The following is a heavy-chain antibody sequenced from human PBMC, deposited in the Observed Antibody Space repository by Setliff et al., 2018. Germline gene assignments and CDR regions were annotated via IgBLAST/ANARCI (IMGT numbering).Heavy chain of an antibody. V-gene: IGHV1-69*13. CDR3: ARDEGSVYDILTGYYNSIHWFDP. Sequence: SVKVSCKASGYTFTSYGLSWVRQAPGHGLEWMRGIIPIFGTANYAQKFQGRVTITADESTSTAYMELSSLRSEDTAVYYCARDEGSVYDILTGYYNSIHWFDPWGQGTLVTVSS. D-gene: IGHD3-9*01. CDR1: GYTFTSYG. J-gene: IGHJ5*02. CDR2: IIPIFGTA.